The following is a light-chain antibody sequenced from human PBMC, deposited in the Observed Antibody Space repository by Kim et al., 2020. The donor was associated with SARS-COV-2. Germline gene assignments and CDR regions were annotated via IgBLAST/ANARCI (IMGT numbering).Light chain of an antibody. CDR1: KLGDKY. J-gene: IGLJ2*01. CDR3: QAWDSSTVV. Sequence: VSRGQTARIPCSGDKLGDKYACWYQQKPGQSPVLVIYQDSKRPSGIPERFSGSNSGNTATLTISGTQAMDEADYYCQAWDSSTVVFGGGTQLTVL. V-gene: IGLV3-1*01. CDR2: QDS.